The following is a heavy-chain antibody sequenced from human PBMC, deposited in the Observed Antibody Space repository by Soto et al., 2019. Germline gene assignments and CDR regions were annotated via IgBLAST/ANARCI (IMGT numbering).Heavy chain of an antibody. CDR2: IYYIGST. CDR1: GGSMSNYY. D-gene: IGHD1-1*01. V-gene: IGHV4-59*01. Sequence: SETLCLTYTVSGGSMSNYYWSWIRQPPGKGLEWIGYIYYIGSTNYNPYLKSRVTMSVDTSRNQLSLNLTSVTAADTAVYYCARGYSPSLVPPWARVNRFHPWGQGPLVSVS. CDR3: ARGYSPSLVPPWARVNRFHP. J-gene: IGHJ5*02.